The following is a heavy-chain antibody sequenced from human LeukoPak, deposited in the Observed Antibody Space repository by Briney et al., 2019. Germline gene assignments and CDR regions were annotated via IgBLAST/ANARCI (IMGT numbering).Heavy chain of an antibody. V-gene: IGHV1-69*04. CDR3: ASQPMTTKYNWFDP. D-gene: IGHD1-1*01. Sequence: GASVKVSCRASGGTFSSYAISWVRQAPGQGLEWTGRIIPILGIANYAQKFQGRVTITADKSTSTAYMELSSLRSEDTAVYYCASQPMTTKYNWFDPWGQGTLVTVSS. CDR1: GGTFSSYA. J-gene: IGHJ5*02. CDR2: IIPILGIA.